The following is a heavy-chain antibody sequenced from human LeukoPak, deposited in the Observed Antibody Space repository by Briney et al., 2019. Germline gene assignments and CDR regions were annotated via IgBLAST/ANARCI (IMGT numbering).Heavy chain of an antibody. D-gene: IGHD3-10*01. CDR1: GFTFSSYA. CDR2: ISGSGGST. J-gene: IGHJ6*02. CDR3: ARDRPAPSYYYGSGGYYYYYYGMDV. Sequence: PGGSLRLSCAASGFTFSSYAMSWVRQAPGKGLEWVSAISGSGGSTYYADSVKGRFTISRDNAKNSLYLQMNSLRAEDTAVYYCARDRPAPSYYYGSGGYYYYYYGMDVWGQGTTVTVSS. V-gene: IGHV3-23*01.